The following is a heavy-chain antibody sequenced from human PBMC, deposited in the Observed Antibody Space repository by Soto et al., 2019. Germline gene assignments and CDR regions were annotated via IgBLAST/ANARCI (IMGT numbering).Heavy chain of an antibody. CDR3: ARAYSRPNWFDP. CDR1: GFTFSTSW. J-gene: IGHJ5*02. CDR2: IKHDGSAK. D-gene: IGHD4-4*01. V-gene: IGHV3-7*03. Sequence: GGSLRLSCAASGFTFSTSWMSWVRQAPGRGLEWVANIKHDGSAKYYVDSVKGRFTISRDNAKNSLYLQMNSLRAEDTAVYYCARAYSRPNWFDPWGQGTLVTVYS.